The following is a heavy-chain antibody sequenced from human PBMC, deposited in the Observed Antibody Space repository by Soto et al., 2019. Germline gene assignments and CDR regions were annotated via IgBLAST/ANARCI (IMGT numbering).Heavy chain of an antibody. V-gene: IGHV3-21*01. Sequence: ETLRLSCTASGFTFTNYIMTWVRQAPGKGLEWVSSLSSGSRYVYYADSVKGRFTISRDDAKNSVYLQMNSLRAEDAAVYYCVRGGSSRSYWGQGSRVTVSS. CDR2: LSSGSRYV. CDR3: VRGGSSRSY. D-gene: IGHD3-16*02. J-gene: IGHJ4*02. CDR1: GFTFTNYI.